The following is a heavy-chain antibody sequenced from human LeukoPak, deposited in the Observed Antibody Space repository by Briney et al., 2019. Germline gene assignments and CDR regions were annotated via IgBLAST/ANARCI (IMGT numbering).Heavy chain of an antibody. CDR3: ARIPTLRSTYYYYYGMDV. V-gene: IGHV4-34*01. CDR1: GGSFSGYY. J-gene: IGHJ6*02. CDR2: INHSGST. Sequence: PSETLSLTCAVYGGSFSGYYWSWIRQPPGKGLEWIGEINHSGSTNYNPSLKSRVTISVDTSKDQFSLKLSSVTAADTAVYYCARIPTLRSTYYYYYGMDVWGQGTTVTVSS. D-gene: IGHD5-12*01.